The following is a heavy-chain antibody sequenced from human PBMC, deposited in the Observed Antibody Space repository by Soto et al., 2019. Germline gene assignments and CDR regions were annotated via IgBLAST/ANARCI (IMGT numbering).Heavy chain of an antibody. V-gene: IGHV1-46*01. Sequence: ASVKVSCKASGYTFTSYYMHWVRQAPGQGLEWMGIINPSGGSTSYAQEFQGRVTMTRDTSTSTAYMELSSLRAEDTAVDYCARSGLVTGYYSGMDVWGQGTTVTVSS. J-gene: IGHJ6*02. CDR3: ARSGLVTGYYSGMDV. CDR2: INPSGGST. CDR1: GYTFTSYY. D-gene: IGHD3-9*01.